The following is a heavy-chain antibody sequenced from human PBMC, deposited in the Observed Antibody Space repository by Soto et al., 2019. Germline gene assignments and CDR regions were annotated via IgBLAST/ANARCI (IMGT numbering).Heavy chain of an antibody. Sequence: PGGSLRLSCATSVLTFNSYWMNWVRQAPGKGLEWVANINKVETEKYYVDSVKGRFTISRDNAKNTLYLQMNSLRAEDTAVYYSARYRMAEPDNNYFDSGGQGPLVTVSS. CDR3: ARYRMAEPDNNYFDS. CDR2: INKVETEK. CDR1: VLTFNSYW. D-gene: IGHD3-16*02. J-gene: IGHJ5*01. V-gene: IGHV3-7*01.